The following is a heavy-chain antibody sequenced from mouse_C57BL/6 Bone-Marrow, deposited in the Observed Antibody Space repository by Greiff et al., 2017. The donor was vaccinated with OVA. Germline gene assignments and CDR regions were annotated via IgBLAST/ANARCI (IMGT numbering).Heavy chain of an antibody. CDR2: IDPNSGGT. Sequence: QVQLQQPGAELVKPGASVKLSCKASGYTFTSYWMHWVKQRPGRGLEWIGRIDPNSGGTTYNEKFKSKATLTVDKPSSTAYMQLSSLTSEDSAVYYGARGENDDGYYDYFDYWGQGTTLTVSS. J-gene: IGHJ2*01. D-gene: IGHD2-3*01. CDR3: ARGENDDGYYDYFDY. V-gene: IGHV1-72*01. CDR1: GYTFTSYW.